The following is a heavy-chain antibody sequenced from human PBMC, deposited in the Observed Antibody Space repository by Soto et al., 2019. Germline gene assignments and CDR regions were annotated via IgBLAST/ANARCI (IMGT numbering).Heavy chain of an antibody. Sequence: QVQLVQSGAEVKKPGSSVKVSCKASGGTFSSYAISWVRQAPGQGLEWMGGIIPIFGTANYAQKCQGRVTSTADESTSTAYMELRSLRSEDKAVYYCARGYYYDSSGYCPITDFSSRVGGMDVWGQGTTVTVYS. V-gene: IGHV1-69*01. D-gene: IGHD3-22*01. CDR3: ARGYYYDSSGYCPITDFSSRVGGMDV. CDR1: GGTFSSYA. CDR2: IIPIFGTA. J-gene: IGHJ6*02.